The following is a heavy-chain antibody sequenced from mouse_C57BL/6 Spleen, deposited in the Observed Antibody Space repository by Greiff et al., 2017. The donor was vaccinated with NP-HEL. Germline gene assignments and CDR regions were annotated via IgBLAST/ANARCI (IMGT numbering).Heavy chain of an antibody. D-gene: IGHD3-1*01. CDR1: GYTFTDYY. Sequence: VQLQQSGPVLVKPGASVKMSCKASGYTFTDYYMNWVKQSHGKSLEWIGVINPYNGGTSYNQKFKGKATLTVDKSSSTAYMELNSLTSEDSAVYYCAREGHSSGYYFDYWGQGTTLTVSS. J-gene: IGHJ2*01. CDR2: INPYNGGT. V-gene: IGHV1-19*01. CDR3: AREGHSSGYYFDY.